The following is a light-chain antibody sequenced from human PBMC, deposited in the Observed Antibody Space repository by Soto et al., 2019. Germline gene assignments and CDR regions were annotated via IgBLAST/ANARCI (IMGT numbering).Light chain of an antibody. Sequence: QSFLTQPPSASVSPGQSVTISCTGTSSDVGGYDYVSWYQQHPGKAPKLMIYEVTIRPSGVSDRFSGSKSGNTASLTVSGLQAEDEADYYCSSYTGGNPSYVSGTGTKVTVL. CDR1: SSDVGGYDY. J-gene: IGLJ1*01. CDR3: SSYTGGNPSYV. CDR2: EVT. V-gene: IGLV2-8*01.